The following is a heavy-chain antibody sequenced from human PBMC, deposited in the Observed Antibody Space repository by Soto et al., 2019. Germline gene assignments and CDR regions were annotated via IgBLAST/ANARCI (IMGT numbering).Heavy chain of an antibody. CDR1: GYSFTSYW. D-gene: IGHD4-17*01. J-gene: IGHJ6*02. CDR2: VYPDDSDT. CDR3: AGPRGDFENGMDV. Sequence: GESLKISCKGSGYSFTSYWIGWVRQMPGKGLEWMGIVYPDDSDTKYSPSFQGQVTISVDKSVSTAYLQWNSLKASDTAIYYCAGPRGDFENGMDVWGQGTTVTVSS. V-gene: IGHV5-51*01.